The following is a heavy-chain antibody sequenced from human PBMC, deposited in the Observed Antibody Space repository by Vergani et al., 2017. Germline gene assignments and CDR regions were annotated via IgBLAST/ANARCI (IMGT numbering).Heavy chain of an antibody. CDR2: ISYDGSNK. J-gene: IGHJ4*02. CDR1: GFTFSSYA. Sequence: VQLVESGGGLVQPGGSLRLSCAASGFTFSSYAMHWVRQAPGKGLEWVAVISYDGSNKYYADSVKGRFTISRDNSKNTLYLQMNSLRAEDTAVYYCARCPHYYDSSGLDYWGQGTLVTVSS. CDR3: ARCPHYYDSSGLDY. V-gene: IGHV3-30*01. D-gene: IGHD3-22*01.